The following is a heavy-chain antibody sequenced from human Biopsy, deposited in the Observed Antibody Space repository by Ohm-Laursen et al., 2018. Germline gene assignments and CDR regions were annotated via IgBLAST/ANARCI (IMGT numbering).Heavy chain of an antibody. Sequence: SQTLSLTCTVSGGSISSYYWNWIRQTPGKGLEWIGYIYYSGSTNYNPSLKSRVTISVDTSKNQLSLRLNSVTAADTAVYYCARATNSTGWPYYYFYGMDVWGQGTTVTVSS. CDR2: IYYSGST. J-gene: IGHJ6*02. D-gene: IGHD2/OR15-2a*01. CDR3: ARATNSTGWPYYYFYGMDV. V-gene: IGHV4-59*01. CDR1: GGSISSYY.